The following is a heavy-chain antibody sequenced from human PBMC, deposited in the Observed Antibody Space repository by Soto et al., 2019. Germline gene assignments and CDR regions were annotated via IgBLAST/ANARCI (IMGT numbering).Heavy chain of an antibody. CDR3: AREDTAMATDSSYGMDV. J-gene: IGHJ6*02. Sequence: PVGSLRLSCAASGFTVSSYEMNWVRQAPGKGLEWVSYISSSGSTIYYADSVKGRFTISRDNAKNSLYLQMNSLRAEDTAVYYCAREDTAMATDSSYGMDVWGQGTTVTVSS. CDR1: GFTVSSYE. CDR2: ISSSGSTI. V-gene: IGHV3-48*03. D-gene: IGHD5-18*01.